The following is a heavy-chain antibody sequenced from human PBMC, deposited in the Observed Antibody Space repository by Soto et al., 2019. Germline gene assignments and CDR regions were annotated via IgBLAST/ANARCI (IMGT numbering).Heavy chain of an antibody. J-gene: IGHJ5*02. D-gene: IGHD3-3*01. V-gene: IGHV1-8*01. CDR2: MNPNSGNT. CDR1: GYTFTSYD. CDR3: ARLSYDFWCCYYPTNWFDP. Sequence: ASVKVSCKASGYTFTSYDINWVRQATGQGLEWMGWMNPNSGNTGYAQKFQGRVTMTRNTSISTAYMELSSLRSEDTAVYYCARLSYDFWCCYYPTNWFDPCGQGTLVTVSS.